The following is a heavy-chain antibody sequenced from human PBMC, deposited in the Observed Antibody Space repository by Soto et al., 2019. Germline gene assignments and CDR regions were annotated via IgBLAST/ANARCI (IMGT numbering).Heavy chain of an antibody. Sequence: QVQLVQSGAEVKKPGSLVKVSCKASGGTFSSYAISWVRQAPGQGLEWMGGIIPIFGTANYAQKFQGRVTITADESTSTAYMELSSLRSEDTAVYYCARSSYDFWSGYYRLLGMDVWGQGTTVTVSS. CDR2: IIPIFGTA. J-gene: IGHJ6*02. CDR1: GGTFSSYA. CDR3: ARSSYDFWSGYYRLLGMDV. V-gene: IGHV1-69*12. D-gene: IGHD3-3*01.